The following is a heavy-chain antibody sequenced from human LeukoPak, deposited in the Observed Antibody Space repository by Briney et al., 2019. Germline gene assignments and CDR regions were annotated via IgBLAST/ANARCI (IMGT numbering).Heavy chain of an antibody. J-gene: IGHJ4*02. D-gene: IGHD3-10*01. Sequence: SETLSLTCTVSGGSISSYYWSWIRQPPGKGLEWIGYIYYSGSTNYNPSLKSRVTISVDTSKNQFSLKLSSVTAADTAVYYCARVEYYYGSGSYSTNFVYWGQGTLVTVSS. V-gene: IGHV4-59*01. CDR3: ARVEYYYGSGSYSTNFVY. CDR1: GGSISSYY. CDR2: IYYSGST.